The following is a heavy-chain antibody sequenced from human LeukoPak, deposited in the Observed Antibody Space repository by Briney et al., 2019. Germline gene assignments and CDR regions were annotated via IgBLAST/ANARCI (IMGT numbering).Heavy chain of an antibody. CDR1: GGSISSSSYY. CDR2: IYYSGST. V-gene: IGHV4-39*01. D-gene: IGHD3-22*01. CDR3: AGGSHYYDSSEPFDY. Sequence: SETLSLTCTVSGGSISSSSYYWGWIRQPPGKGLEWIGSIYYSGSTYYNPSLKSRVTISVDTSKNQFSLKLSSVTAADTAVYYCAGGSHYYDSSEPFDYWGQGTLVTVSS. J-gene: IGHJ4*02.